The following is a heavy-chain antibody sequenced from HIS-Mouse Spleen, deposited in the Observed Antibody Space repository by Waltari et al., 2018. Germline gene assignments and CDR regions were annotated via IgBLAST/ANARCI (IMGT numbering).Heavy chain of an antibody. V-gene: IGHV3-43D*03. CDR2: ISWDGGST. D-gene: IGHD3-10*01. Sequence: EVQLVESGGVVVQPGGSLRLSCAASGFTFDDYAMHWVRQAPGKGLGVVSLISWDGGSTYNADSVKGRFTISRDNSKNSLYMQMNSLRAEDTALYYCAKDRDGSGSYSDYWGQGTLVTVSS. CDR1: GFTFDDYA. CDR3: AKDRDGSGSYSDY. J-gene: IGHJ4*02.